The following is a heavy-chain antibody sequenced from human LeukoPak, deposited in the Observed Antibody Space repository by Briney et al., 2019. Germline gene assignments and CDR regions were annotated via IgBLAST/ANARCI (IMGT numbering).Heavy chain of an antibody. CDR2: ISAYNGNT. CDR1: GYSFTSYG. V-gene: IGHV1-18*01. CDR3: ARRVGGLRYFDS. Sequence: ASVKVSCKASGYSFTSYGIGWVRQAPGQGLEWMGWISAYNGNTKYPQKFQGRVTMTIDTSTSTAHMELKSLRSDDTAVYYCARRVGGLRYFDSWGLGTLVTVSS. D-gene: IGHD1-26*01. J-gene: IGHJ4*02.